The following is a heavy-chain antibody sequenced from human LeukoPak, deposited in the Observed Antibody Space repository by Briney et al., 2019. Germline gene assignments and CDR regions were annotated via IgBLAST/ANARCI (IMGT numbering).Heavy chain of an antibody. V-gene: IGHV4-61*02. D-gene: IGHD3-9*01. J-gene: IGHJ4*02. CDR1: GGSISSGSYY. CDR2: IYTSGST. Sequence: SETLSLTCTVSGGSISSGSYYWSWIRQPAGKGLEWIGRIYTSGSTNYNPSLKSRVTISVDTSKNQFSLKLSSVTAADTAVYYCARGGILAGYFHTEINDYWGQGTLVTVSS. CDR3: ARGGILAGYFHTEINDY.